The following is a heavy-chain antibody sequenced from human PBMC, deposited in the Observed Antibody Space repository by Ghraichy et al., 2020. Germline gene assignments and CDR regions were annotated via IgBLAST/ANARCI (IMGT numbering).Heavy chain of an antibody. CDR3: AKPLYTSRWYWFDT. CDR1: GFTFSSYA. V-gene: IGHV3-23*01. CDR2: ISDSGGST. Sequence: GGSLRLSCAASGFTFSSYAMSWVRQAPGKGLEWVSAISDSGGSTYYADSVKGRFTISRDNSKNPLYRQMNSLRAEDTAVYYCAKPLYTSRWYWFDTWGQGTLVSVSS. D-gene: IGHD6-13*01. J-gene: IGHJ5*02.